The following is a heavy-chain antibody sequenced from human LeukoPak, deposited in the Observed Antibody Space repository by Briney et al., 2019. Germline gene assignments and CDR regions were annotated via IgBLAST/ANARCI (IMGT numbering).Heavy chain of an antibody. V-gene: IGHV3-23*01. CDR2: ISGSGGST. J-gene: IGHJ4*02. CDR1: GFTFSGYA. Sequence: GGSLRLSRAASGFTFSGYAMSWVRQAPGKGLEWVSAISGSGGSTYYADSVKGRFTISRDNSKNTLYLQMNSLRAEDTAVYYCAKDIQFFYDSSGYFDYWGQGTLVTVSS. D-gene: IGHD3-22*01. CDR3: AKDIQFFYDSSGYFDY.